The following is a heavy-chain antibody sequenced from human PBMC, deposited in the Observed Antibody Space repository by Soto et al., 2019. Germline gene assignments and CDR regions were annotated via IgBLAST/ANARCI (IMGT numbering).Heavy chain of an antibody. D-gene: IGHD5-12*01. CDR1: GFTFSDYY. J-gene: IGHJ4*02. CDR2: ISSSGSTI. V-gene: IGHV3-11*01. CDR3: ARVHSSYELWYFDY. Sequence: QVQLVESGGGLVKPGGSLRLSCAASGFTFSDYYMSWIRQAPGKGLEWVSYISSSGSTIYYADSVKGRFTISWDNAKNSLYLQISSLRAEDTAVYYCARVHSSYELWYFDYWGEGTLVTVSS.